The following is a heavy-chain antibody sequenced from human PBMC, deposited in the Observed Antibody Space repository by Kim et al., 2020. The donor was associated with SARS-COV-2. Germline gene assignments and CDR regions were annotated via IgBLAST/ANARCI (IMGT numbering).Heavy chain of an antibody. V-gene: IGHV3-30*04. D-gene: IGHD3-10*01. CDR3: ARDGPSYGSGSYWD. CDR1: GFTFSSYA. CDR2: ISYDGSNK. J-gene: IGHJ4*02. Sequence: GWSLRLSCAASGFTFSSYAMHWVRQAPGKGLEWVAVISYDGSNKYYADSVKGRFTISRDNSKNTLYLQMNSLRAEDTAVYYCARDGPSYGSGSYWDWGQGTLVTVSS.